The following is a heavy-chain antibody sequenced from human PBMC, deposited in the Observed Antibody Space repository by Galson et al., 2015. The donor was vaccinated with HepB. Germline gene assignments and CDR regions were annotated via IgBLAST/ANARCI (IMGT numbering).Heavy chain of an antibody. D-gene: IGHD3-10*01. CDR1: GFTFSSYS. CDR3: AREVGLWFGEFPRGMDV. CDR2: ISSSSSTI. J-gene: IGHJ6*02. Sequence: SLRLSCAASGFTFSSYSMNWVRQAPGKGLEWVSYISSSSSTIYYADSVKGRFTISRDNAKNSLYLQMNSLRDEDTAVYYCAREVGLWFGEFPRGMDVWGQGTTVTVSS. V-gene: IGHV3-48*02.